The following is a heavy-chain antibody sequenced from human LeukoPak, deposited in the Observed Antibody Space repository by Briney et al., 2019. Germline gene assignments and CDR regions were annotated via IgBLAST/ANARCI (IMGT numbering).Heavy chain of an antibody. CDR1: GFTVSSNY. CDR3: AKDYRSFGLLDS. V-gene: IGHV3-53*01. Sequence: GGSLRLSCAASGFTVSSNYMSWVRQAPGNGLEWVSVIYSGGSTYYVDSVKGRFTISRDNAKNSLYLQMNSLRAEDTAVYYCAKDYRSFGLLDSWGQGTLVTVSS. CDR2: IYSGGST. D-gene: IGHD3-10*01. J-gene: IGHJ4*02.